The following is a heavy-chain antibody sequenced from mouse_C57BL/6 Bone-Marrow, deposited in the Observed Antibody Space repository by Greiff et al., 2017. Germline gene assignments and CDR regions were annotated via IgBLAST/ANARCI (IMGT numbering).Heavy chain of an antibody. V-gene: IGHV1-47*01. D-gene: IGHD5-1*01. J-gene: IGHJ2*01. Sequence: VMLVESGAELVKPGASVKMSCTASGYTFTNYPIEWMKQNHGKSLEWIGNFHPYNDDTKYNEKFKGKATLTVEKSSNSVYLELSRLTSDDSAVYYCAISSTFFYYFDDWGQGTTLTVSS. CDR3: AISSTFFYYFDD. CDR1: GYTFTNYP. CDR2: FHPYNDDT.